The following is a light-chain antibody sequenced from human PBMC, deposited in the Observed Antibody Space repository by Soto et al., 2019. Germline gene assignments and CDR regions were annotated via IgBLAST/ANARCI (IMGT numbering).Light chain of an antibody. CDR2: GAS. V-gene: IGKV3-15*01. J-gene: IGKJ2*01. CDR3: EQDSMGPHT. CDR1: QSVRSN. Sequence: EIVVTQSPATLAVSPGERATLSCRASQSVRSNYLSWYQQKPGQAPRLLIYGASTRATGFPARFSGSGSGTDFTLTTSSLHVVYFDVYSSEQDSMGPHT.